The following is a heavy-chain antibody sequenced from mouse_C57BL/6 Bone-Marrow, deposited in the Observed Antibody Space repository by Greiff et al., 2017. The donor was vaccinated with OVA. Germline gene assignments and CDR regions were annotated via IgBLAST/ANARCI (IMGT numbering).Heavy chain of an antibody. CDR3: ARGPLHYYGSSYGYWYFDV. CDR2: ISYDGSN. J-gene: IGHJ1*03. D-gene: IGHD1-1*01. Sequence: EVKLMESGPGLVKPSQSLSLTCSVTGYSITSGYYWNWIRQFPGNKLEWMGYISYDGSNNYNPSLKNRISITRDTSKNQFFLKLNSVTTEDTATYYCARGPLHYYGSSYGYWYFDVWGTGTTVTVSS. V-gene: IGHV3-6*01. CDR1: GYSITSGYY.